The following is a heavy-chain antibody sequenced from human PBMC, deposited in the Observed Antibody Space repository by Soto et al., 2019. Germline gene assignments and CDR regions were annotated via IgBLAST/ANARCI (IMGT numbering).Heavy chain of an antibody. J-gene: IGHJ5*02. CDR1: GYTYTRYA. CDR3: ARSRYNWNDGWFGP. Sequence: MVSCNAFGYTYTRYAMDWLHQAPGQMHEWVGWINAGNGNTKYSQECQCRVTITRDTSASTAYMELSSLRSEDTSVYFCARSRYNWNDGWFGPWGQGTLVTVSS. CDR2: INAGNGNT. D-gene: IGHD1-20*01. V-gene: IGHV1-3*01.